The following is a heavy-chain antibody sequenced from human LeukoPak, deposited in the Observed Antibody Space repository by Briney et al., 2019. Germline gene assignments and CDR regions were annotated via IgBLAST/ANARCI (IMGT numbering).Heavy chain of an antibody. CDR3: TREVAGTGGFDY. CDR1: GDSFSSNNAA. J-gene: IGHJ4*02. V-gene: IGHV6-1*01. CDR2: TYHRSTWYD. D-gene: IGHD6-13*01. Sequence: PSQTLSLTCAISGDSFSSNNAAWNWIRQSPSRSLEWLGRTYHRSTWYDDYVVSVRSRLTITPDISKNQVSLQLNSVTPEDTAVYYCTREVAGTGGFDYWGQGITVTVSS.